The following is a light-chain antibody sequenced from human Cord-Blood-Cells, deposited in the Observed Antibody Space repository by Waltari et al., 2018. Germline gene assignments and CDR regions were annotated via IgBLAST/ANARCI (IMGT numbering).Light chain of an antibody. V-gene: IGLV2-23*01. CDR3: CSYAGSSTWV. J-gene: IGLJ3*02. Sequence: QSALTQPASVSGPPGQSITIPCTGTSSDVGSDTLVPCYQQHPVKAPKLMIYEGSNRPSGVSNRFSGSKSGNTASLTISGLQAEDEADYYCCSYAGSSTWVFGGGTKLTVL. CDR2: EGS. CDR1: SSDVGSDTL.